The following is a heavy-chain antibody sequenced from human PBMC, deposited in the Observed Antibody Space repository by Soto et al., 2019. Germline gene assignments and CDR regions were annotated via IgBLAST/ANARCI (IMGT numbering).Heavy chain of an antibody. Sequence: QVQLVQSGAEVKKPGSSVKVSCNASGGTFSSYSINWVRQAPGQGLEWMGEIIPIFGTANYAQKFQGRVTITADESTSIAYMELSSMRSEGTAVYYCARDGGRHSGGIDYWGQGTLVTGSS. CDR3: ARDGGRHSGGIDY. CDR1: GGTFSSYS. CDR2: IIPIFGTA. D-gene: IGHD1-26*01. V-gene: IGHV1-69*01. J-gene: IGHJ4*02.